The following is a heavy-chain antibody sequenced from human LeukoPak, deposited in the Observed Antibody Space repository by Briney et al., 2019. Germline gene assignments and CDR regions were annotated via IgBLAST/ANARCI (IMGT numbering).Heavy chain of an antibody. CDR1: GFTFSSYW. J-gene: IGHJ5*02. V-gene: IGHV3-74*01. CDR2: VNGVGSST. D-gene: IGHD3-10*01. Sequence: GGSLRLSCVASGFTFSSYWMHWVRQAPGKWLVWVSRVNGVGSSTDNADSVKGRFTISSDNAKHTLYLQMNSVSAEVLAVCDGARYLDWSGSCYWCVPRGGRTLLTVSS. CDR3: ARYLDWSGSCYWCVP.